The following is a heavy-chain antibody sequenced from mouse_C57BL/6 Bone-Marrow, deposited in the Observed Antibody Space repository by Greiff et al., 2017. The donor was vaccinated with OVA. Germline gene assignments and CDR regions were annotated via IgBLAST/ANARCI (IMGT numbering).Heavy chain of an antibody. V-gene: IGHV1-53*01. Sequence: VKLQQPGTELVKPGASVKLSCKASGYTFTSYWMHWVKQRPGQGLEWIGNINPSNGGTNYNEKFKSKATLTVDKSSSTAYMQLSSLTSEDSAVYYCARFVGPSAWFAYWGQGTLVTVSA. J-gene: IGHJ3*01. D-gene: IGHD4-1*01. CDR2: INPSNGGT. CDR1: GYTFTSYW. CDR3: ARFVGPSAWFAY.